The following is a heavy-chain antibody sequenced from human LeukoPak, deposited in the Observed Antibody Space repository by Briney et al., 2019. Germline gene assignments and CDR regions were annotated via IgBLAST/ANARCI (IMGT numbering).Heavy chain of an antibody. D-gene: IGHD2-2*01. CDR2: INPNSGGT. Sequence: ASVKVSCKASGYTFTGYYMHWVRQAPGRGLEWMGWINPNSGGTNYAQKFQGRVTMTRDTSISTAYMELSRLRSDDTAVYYCARKGDCSGTSCYPGYAFDIWGQGTMVTVSS. V-gene: IGHV1-2*02. CDR3: ARKGDCSGTSCYPGYAFDI. J-gene: IGHJ3*02. CDR1: GYTFTGYY.